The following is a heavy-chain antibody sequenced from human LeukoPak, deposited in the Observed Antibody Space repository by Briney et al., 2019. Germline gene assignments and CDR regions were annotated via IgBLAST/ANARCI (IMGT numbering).Heavy chain of an antibody. V-gene: IGHV3-43*02. CDR1: GFTFDDYA. Sequence: GGSLRLSCAASGFTFDDYAMHWVRQAPGKGLEWVSLIYGDGRSTYYTDSVKGRFTISRDNSKNSLYLQMSSLRTDDTALYFCAKGNGFLDFWSQGTLVTVSS. CDR2: IYGDGRST. D-gene: IGHD2-8*01. J-gene: IGHJ4*02. CDR3: AKGNGFLDF.